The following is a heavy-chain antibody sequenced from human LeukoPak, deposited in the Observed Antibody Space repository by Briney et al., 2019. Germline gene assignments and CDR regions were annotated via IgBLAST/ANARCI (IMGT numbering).Heavy chain of an antibody. D-gene: IGHD2-2*01. Sequence: SETLSLTCTVSGGSISSSSYYWSWIRQPAGKGLEWIGRIYTSGSTNYNPSLKSRVTMSVDTSKNQFSLKLSSVTAADTAVYYCARDRSEAWDIVVVPAALFGYYYYMDVWGKGTTVTVSS. V-gene: IGHV4-61*02. CDR3: ARDRSEAWDIVVVPAALFGYYYYMDV. CDR1: GGSISSSSYY. CDR2: IYTSGST. J-gene: IGHJ6*03.